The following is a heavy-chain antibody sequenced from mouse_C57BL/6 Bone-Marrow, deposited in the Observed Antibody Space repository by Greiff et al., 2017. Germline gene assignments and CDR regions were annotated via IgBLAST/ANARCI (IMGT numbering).Heavy chain of an antibody. CDR3: AQEDYEWSWFAY. CDR2: INPNYGNT. Sequence: EVQLQQSGPELVKPGASVKISCKASGYSFTDYNMNWVKQSNGKSLEWIGVINPNYGNTSYNQKFKGKATLTVDQSSSTAYMQLISLTSADSAVYYCAQEDYEWSWFAYWGQGTLVTVSA. CDR1: GYSFTDYN. J-gene: IGHJ3*01. D-gene: IGHD2-4*01. V-gene: IGHV1-39*01.